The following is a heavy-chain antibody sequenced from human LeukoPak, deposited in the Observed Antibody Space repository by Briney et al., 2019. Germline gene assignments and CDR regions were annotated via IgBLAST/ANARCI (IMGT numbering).Heavy chain of an antibody. Sequence: GGSLRLSCAASGFTFSSYGMHWVRPAPGKGVEWVAVISYDGSNAYYADSVEGRFTISRDNAKNSLYLQMNSLRAEDTAVYHCASVTTRPGIVYFDHWGQGTLVTVSS. CDR1: GFTFSSYG. V-gene: IGHV3-30*03. J-gene: IGHJ4*02. D-gene: IGHD1-1*01. CDR3: ASVTTRPGIVYFDH. CDR2: ISYDGSNA.